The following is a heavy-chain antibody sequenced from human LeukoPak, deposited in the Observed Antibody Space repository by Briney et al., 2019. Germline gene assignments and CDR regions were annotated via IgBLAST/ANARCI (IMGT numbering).Heavy chain of an antibody. CDR2: IHHSGST. D-gene: IGHD1-26*01. V-gene: IGHV4-4*02. Sequence: SETLSLTCTVSGGSISSSHWWDWVRQPPGKGLEWVGEIHHSGSTNSNPSLKSRLTISVDKSKNQFSLRLNSVTAADTAVYYCAREFVQGSSLPYFVCWGQGTLVTVSS. CDR3: AREFVQGSSLPYFVC. J-gene: IGHJ4*02. CDR1: GGSISSSHW.